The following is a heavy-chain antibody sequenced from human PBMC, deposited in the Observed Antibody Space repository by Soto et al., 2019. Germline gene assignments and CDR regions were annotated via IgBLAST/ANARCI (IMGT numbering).Heavy chain of an antibody. CDR2: IYSGDST. CDR3: ASRVGDHYCYYGMPG. V-gene: IGHV3-53*04. Sequence: EVQLVESGGGLVQPGGSLRLSCAASGFTVSSKYMSWVRQAPGKGLEWVSVIYSGDSTYYSDSVKGRFTIPRHNSKNTLYLQMNSLTAEDTAVYYCASRVGDHYCYYGMPGWGQGTTVTVSS. J-gene: IGHJ6*02. D-gene: IGHD1-26*01. CDR1: GFTVSSKY.